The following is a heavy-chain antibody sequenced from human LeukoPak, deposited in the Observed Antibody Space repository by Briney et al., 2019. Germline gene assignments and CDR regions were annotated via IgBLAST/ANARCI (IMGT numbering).Heavy chain of an antibody. Sequence: SETLSLTCTVSGGSISSYYWSWIRQPPGKGLEWIGYTYYSGSTNYNPSLKSRVTISVDTSKNQFSLKLSSVTAADTAVYYCAAGLGYCSGGGCVGVDYWGQGTLVTVSS. CDR1: GGSISSYY. V-gene: IGHV4-59*08. CDR3: AAGLGYCSGGGCVGVDY. CDR2: TYYSGST. D-gene: IGHD2-15*01. J-gene: IGHJ4*02.